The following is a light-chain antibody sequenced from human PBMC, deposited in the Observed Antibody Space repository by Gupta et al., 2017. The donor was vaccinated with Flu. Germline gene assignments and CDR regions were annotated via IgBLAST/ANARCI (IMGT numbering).Light chain of an antibody. CDR1: SANIGKNY. CDR3: AAWDSSLIAGV. V-gene: IGLV1-51*02. Sequence: QSVSTQPPSVTAAPGQKGTISCSGSSANIGKNYVSWYQQLPGTAPKLLIYENNNRPSGIPDRFSGSKSGTSAPLDITGLQTGAEADYYCAAWDSSLIAGVFGGGTTLTVL. CDR2: ENN. J-gene: IGLJ3*02.